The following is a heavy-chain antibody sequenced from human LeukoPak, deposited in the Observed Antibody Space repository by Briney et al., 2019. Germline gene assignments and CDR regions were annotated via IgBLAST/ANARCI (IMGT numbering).Heavy chain of an antibody. D-gene: IGHD1-26*01. Sequence: GGSLRLSCAASGFTFSDYYMSWVRQAPGKGLEWVSAISGSGGSTYYADSVKGRFTISRDNSKNTLYLQMNSLRAEDTAVYYCAKTSGGTVFDYWGQGTLVTVSS. J-gene: IGHJ4*02. CDR3: AKTSGGTVFDY. CDR1: GFTFSDYY. CDR2: ISGSGGST. V-gene: IGHV3-23*01.